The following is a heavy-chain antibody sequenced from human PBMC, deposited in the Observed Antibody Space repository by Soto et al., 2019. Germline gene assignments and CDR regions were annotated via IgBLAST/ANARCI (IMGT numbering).Heavy chain of an antibody. CDR3: ARDSGIERNYYYYGMDV. Sequence: GASGKVSCKASGYTFTSYYMHWVRQAPGQGLEWMGIINPSGGSTTYAQKFQGRVTMTRDTSTSTVYMELSSLRSEDTAVYYCARDSGIERNYYYYGMDVWGQGTTVTVSS. CDR1: GYTFTSYY. D-gene: IGHD1-26*01. J-gene: IGHJ6*02. CDR2: INPSGGST. V-gene: IGHV1-46*01.